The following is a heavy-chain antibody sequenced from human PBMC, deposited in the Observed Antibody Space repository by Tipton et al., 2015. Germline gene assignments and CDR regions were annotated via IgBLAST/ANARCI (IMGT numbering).Heavy chain of an antibody. V-gene: IGHV4-4*07. D-gene: IGHD2-21*01. J-gene: IGHJ5*02. CDR2: IYTGGSV. Sequence: VKPSETLSLVCSVSGDSIRNKYWSWIRQPAGKGLEWIGRIYTGGSVDYNPSLKGRITMSVDTSKNEFSLRLTSVSAADTAIYYCARDILPNWFEPWGQGILVTVSS. CDR1: GDSIRNKY. CDR3: ARDILPNWFEP.